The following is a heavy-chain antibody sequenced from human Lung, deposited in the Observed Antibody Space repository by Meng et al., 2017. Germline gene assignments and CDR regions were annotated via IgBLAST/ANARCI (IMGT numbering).Heavy chain of an antibody. D-gene: IGHD6-6*01. CDR1: GFTFSSYA. CDR2: ISGSGGST. J-gene: IGHJ4*02. V-gene: IGHV3-23*01. CDR3: VRRIEYSSSSGY. Sequence: EVQLLESGVGLVQPGGCPRLSCVASGFTFSSYAMTWVRQAPGKGLEWVSSISGSGGSTYYADSVRGRFTISRDNSKNTVYLQMNSLRAEDTAIYYCVRRIEYSSSSGYWGQGTLVTVSS.